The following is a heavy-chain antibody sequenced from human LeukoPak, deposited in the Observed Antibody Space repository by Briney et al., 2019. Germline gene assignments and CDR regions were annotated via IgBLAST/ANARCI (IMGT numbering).Heavy chain of an antibody. D-gene: IGHD6-19*01. V-gene: IGHV4-38-2*02. CDR3: AAPGWYVGTYDY. J-gene: IGHJ4*02. CDR1: GYSISSDYY. Sequence: PSETLSLTCTVSGYSISSDYYWGWIRQPPGKGLEWIGSIYHSGSTYYNPSLKSRVTLSVATSMDQFSLKLSSVTAVDTAVYYCAAPGWYVGTYDYWGQGTLVTVSS. CDR2: IYHSGST.